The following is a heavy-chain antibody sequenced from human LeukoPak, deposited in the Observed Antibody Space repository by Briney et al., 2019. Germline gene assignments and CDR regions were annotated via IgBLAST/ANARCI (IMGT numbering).Heavy chain of an antibody. CDR1: GFIFGSYW. Sequence: PGGSLRLSCAASGFIFGSYWMHWVRQAPGKGLVWVSRINSDGSSTGYADSVKGRFTISRDNAKNTLYLQMNSLRAEDTAVYYCARRVVVPAAPYYFDYWGQGTLVTVSS. J-gene: IGHJ4*02. D-gene: IGHD2-2*01. V-gene: IGHV3-74*01. CDR2: INSDGSST. CDR3: ARRVVVPAAPYYFDY.